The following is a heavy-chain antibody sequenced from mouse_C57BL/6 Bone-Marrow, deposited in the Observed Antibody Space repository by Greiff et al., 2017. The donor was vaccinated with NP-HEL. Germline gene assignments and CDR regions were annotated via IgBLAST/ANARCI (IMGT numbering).Heavy chain of an antibody. CDR1: GFTFSSYG. Sequence: DVHLVESGGDLVKPGGSLKLSCAASGFTFSSYGMSWVRQTPDKRLEWVATISSGGGYTYYPDSVKGRVTISRDNAKNTLYMQMSSLKSEDTAMYYCARRPTDGSSYCFDYWGQGTTLTVSS. CDR3: ARRPTDGSSYCFDY. J-gene: IGHJ2*01. V-gene: IGHV5-6*01. D-gene: IGHD1-1*01. CDR2: ISSGGGYT.